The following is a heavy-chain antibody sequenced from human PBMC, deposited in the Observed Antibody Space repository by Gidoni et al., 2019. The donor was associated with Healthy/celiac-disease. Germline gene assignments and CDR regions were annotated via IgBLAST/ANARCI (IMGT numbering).Heavy chain of an antibody. CDR3: ASLATYSGSYSLRS. CDR2: ISSSSSYI. CDR1: GFTFSSYS. D-gene: IGHD1-26*01. J-gene: IGHJ4*02. Sequence: EVQLVESGGGLVKPGGSLRLSCAASGFTFSSYSMNWVRQAPGKGLEWVSSISSSSSYIYYADSVKGRFTISRDNAKNSLYLQMNSLRAEDTAVYYCASLATYSGSYSLRSWGQGTLVTVSS. V-gene: IGHV3-21*01.